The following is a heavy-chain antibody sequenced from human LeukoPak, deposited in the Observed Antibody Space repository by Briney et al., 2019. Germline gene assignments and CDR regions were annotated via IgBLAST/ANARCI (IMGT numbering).Heavy chain of an antibody. J-gene: IGHJ3*02. V-gene: IGHV3-66*02. Sequence: PGGSLRLSCTSSGFTVSNNYRSGVRQAQGKGLELVSVIHGGARTSYSDSVTGRVTISRDKSKNTLYLEMNRLRTEDTAVYYCARGGPGYCDTTSCLGGDAFDIWGQGTMVTVSS. CDR2: IHGGART. D-gene: IGHD2-2*01. CDR3: ARGGPGYCDTTSCLGGDAFDI. CDR1: GFTVSNNY.